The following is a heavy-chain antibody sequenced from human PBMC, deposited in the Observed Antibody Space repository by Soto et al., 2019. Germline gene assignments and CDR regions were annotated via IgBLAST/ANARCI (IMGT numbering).Heavy chain of an antibody. CDR2: IKTDGSSP. J-gene: IGHJ4*02. CDR1: GFTFNNYW. Sequence: GGSLRLSCVASGFTFNNYWMHWVRQVPGKGLVWVSRIKTDGSSPNYADSVEGRFTISSDNAKNTLYLQMNSLRAEDTAVYYCARDRIAGSGSCDNWGQGTLVTVAS. CDR3: ARDRIAGSGSCDN. D-gene: IGHD3-10*01. V-gene: IGHV3-74*01.